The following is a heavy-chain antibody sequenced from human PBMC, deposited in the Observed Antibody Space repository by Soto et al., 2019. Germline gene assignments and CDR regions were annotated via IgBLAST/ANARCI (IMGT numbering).Heavy chain of an antibody. D-gene: IGHD2-21*02. V-gene: IGHV3-30*18. CDR3: AKDHLECDYYSDY. Sequence: QVQLVESGGGVVQPGRSLRLSCAASGFIFSNYGMHWVRQAPGKGLEWVAVISFDGSNRYYADSVKGRVTIARDSSKNTLYLQMNSLRAEDTAVYYCAKDHLECDYYSDYWGQGTLVTVSS. CDR1: GFIFSNYG. CDR2: ISFDGSNR. J-gene: IGHJ4*02.